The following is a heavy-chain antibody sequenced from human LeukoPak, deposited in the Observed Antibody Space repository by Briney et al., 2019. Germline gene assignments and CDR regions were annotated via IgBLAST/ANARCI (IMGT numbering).Heavy chain of an antibody. V-gene: IGHV3-64*01. D-gene: IGHD2-2*01. CDR3: AKGVLGYCSSTSCSRSNFDY. Sequence: GGSLRLSCAASGFTFSSYAMHWVRQAPGKGLEYVSAISSNGGSTYYANSVKGRFTISRDNSKNTLYLQMNSLRAEDTAVYYCAKGVLGYCSSTSCSRSNFDYWGQGTLVTVSS. J-gene: IGHJ4*02. CDR1: GFTFSSYA. CDR2: ISSNGGST.